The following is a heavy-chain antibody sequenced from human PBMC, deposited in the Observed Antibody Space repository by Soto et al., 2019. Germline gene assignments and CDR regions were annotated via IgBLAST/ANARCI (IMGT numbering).Heavy chain of an antibody. CDR3: ARVSSGYYPPFDY. CDR1: GYTFTSYY. Sequence: ASVKVSCKASGYTFTSYYMHWVRQAPGQGLEWMGIINPSGGSTSYAQKFQGRVTMTRDTSASTVYMELSSLRSGDTAVYYCARVSSGYYPPFDYWGRGTLVTVSS. CDR2: INPSGGST. D-gene: IGHD3-22*01. J-gene: IGHJ4*02. V-gene: IGHV1-46*01.